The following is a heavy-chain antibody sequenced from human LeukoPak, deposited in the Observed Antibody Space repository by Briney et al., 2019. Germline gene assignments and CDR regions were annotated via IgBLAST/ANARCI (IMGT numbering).Heavy chain of an antibody. J-gene: IGHJ5*02. V-gene: IGHV4-34*01. CDR3: AREQGFGENWFDP. CDR2: INHSGST. D-gene: IGHD2-21*01. CDR1: GGSFSGYY. Sequence: SETLSLTCAVYGGSFSGYYWSWIRQPPGKGLEWIGEINHSGSTNYNPSLKSRVTISVDTSKNQFSLKLSSVTAADTAVYYCAREQGFGENWFDPWGQGTLVTVSS.